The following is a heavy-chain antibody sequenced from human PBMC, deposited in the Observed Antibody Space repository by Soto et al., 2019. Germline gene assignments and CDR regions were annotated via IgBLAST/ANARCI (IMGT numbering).Heavy chain of an antibody. J-gene: IGHJ2*01. CDR2: IYYSGST. CDR1: GGSVSSGSYY. V-gene: IGHV4-61*01. Sequence: QVQLQESGPGLVKPSETLSLTCTVSGGSVSSGSYYWSWIRQPPGKGLEWIGYIYYSGSTNYNPSLKSRVTISVDTSQHLFSLKLRSVTAAATAVHYCAITGYSRGPEYLWGRGTLVTVSS. CDR3: AITGYSRGPEYL. D-gene: IGHD6-19*01.